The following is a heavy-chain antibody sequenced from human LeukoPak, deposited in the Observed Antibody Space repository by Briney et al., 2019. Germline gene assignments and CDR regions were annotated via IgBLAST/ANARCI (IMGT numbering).Heavy chain of an antibody. CDR1: GYTFTSYD. CDR2: MNPNSGNT. J-gene: IGHJ5*02. CDR3: ARSYSSTWYGGFDP. D-gene: IGHD6-13*01. V-gene: IGHV1-8*01. Sequence: ASVKVSCKASGYTFTSYDINWVRQATGQGLEWMGWMNPNSGNTGYAQKFQGRVSMTTDTSTTTAYMELRSLTSDDTAVYYCARSYSSTWYGGFDPWGQGTLVTVSS.